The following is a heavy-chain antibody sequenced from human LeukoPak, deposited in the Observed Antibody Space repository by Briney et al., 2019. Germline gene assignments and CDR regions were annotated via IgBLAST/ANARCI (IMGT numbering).Heavy chain of an antibody. V-gene: IGHV3-21*01. CDR3: ATLTTVTHDAFDI. J-gene: IGHJ3*02. Sequence: GGSLRLSCAASGFSFSSHAINWVRQAPGKGLEWVSSISSSGSSIYYADSLRGRFTISRDNAKNSLFLQMHSLRAEDTAVYYCATLTTVTHDAFDIWGQGTMVTVSS. CDR2: ISSSGSSI. CDR1: GFSFSSHA. D-gene: IGHD4-17*01.